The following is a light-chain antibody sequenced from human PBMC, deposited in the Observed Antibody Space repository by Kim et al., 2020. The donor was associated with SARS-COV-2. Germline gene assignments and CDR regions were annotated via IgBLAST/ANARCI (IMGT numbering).Light chain of an antibody. CDR1: SSDVGGYNY. CDR3: SSYTSSSTWV. J-gene: IGLJ3*02. V-gene: IGLV2-14*04. Sequence: GQSMTISCTGTSSDVGGYNYVSWYQQHTGKAPKLMIYDVSQRPSGVSNRFSGSKSGNTASLTISGLQAEDEADYYCSSYTSSSTWVFGGGTQLTVL. CDR2: DVS.